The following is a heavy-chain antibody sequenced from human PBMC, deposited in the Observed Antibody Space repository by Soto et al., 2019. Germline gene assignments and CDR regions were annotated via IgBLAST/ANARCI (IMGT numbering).Heavy chain of an antibody. V-gene: IGHV1-18*01. D-gene: IGHD4-4*01. CDR1: GYIFSDYG. Sequence: QVQLVQSGAEVKKPGASVKVSCKSSGYIFSDYGITWVRQAPGQGLEWMGWISAYNGNTDYAQKFQDRLTLATDTPTSTAYMKLRSLSSDDAALYCCARPVTSPDHLDIWGQGTMVTVSS. CDR2: ISAYNGNT. J-gene: IGHJ3*02. CDR3: ARPVTSPDHLDI.